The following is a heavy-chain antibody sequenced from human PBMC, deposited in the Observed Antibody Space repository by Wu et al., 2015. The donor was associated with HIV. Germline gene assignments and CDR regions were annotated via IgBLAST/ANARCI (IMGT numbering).Heavy chain of an antibody. J-gene: IGHJ3*02. D-gene: IGHD6-13*01. CDR3: ARDEQQLVPGMPAFDI. CDR2: IIPIFGTA. CDR1: GGTFSSYA. Sequence: QVQLVQSGAEVKKPGSSVKVSCKASGGTFSSYAISWVRQAPGQGLEWMGGIIPIFGTANYAQKFQGRVTITTDESTSTAYMELSSLRSEDTAVYYCARDEQQLVPGMPAFDIWGQGTMVTVSS. V-gene: IGHV1-69*05.